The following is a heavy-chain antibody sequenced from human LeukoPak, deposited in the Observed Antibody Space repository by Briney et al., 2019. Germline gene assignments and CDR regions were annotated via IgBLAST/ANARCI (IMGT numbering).Heavy chain of an antibody. V-gene: IGHV3-23*01. Sequence: GGSLRLSCAASDFTFSTYVMTWVRQAPGKGLEWVSTMNGNGEKTFYAGSVKGRFTISRDNSKSTLYLQMNSLRAEDTAVYYCARIETVADAFDIWGQGTLVTVSS. D-gene: IGHD1-1*01. CDR3: ARIETVADAFDI. CDR2: MNGNGEKT. CDR1: DFTFSTYV. J-gene: IGHJ3*02.